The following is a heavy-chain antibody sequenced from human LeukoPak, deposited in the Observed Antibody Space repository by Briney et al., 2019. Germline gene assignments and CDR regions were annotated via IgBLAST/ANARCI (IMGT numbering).Heavy chain of an antibody. V-gene: IGHV3-30-3*01. Sequence: GRSLRLSCAASGFTFSSHSMHWVRQAPGKGLEWVAVISDDGSKKSYADSVKGRFTVSRDNSKNTLYLQMNSPRVEDTAVYYCAREGGYCSSTTCYFDSWGQGTLVTVSS. D-gene: IGHD2-2*01. CDR2: ISDDGSKK. CDR3: AREGGYCSSTTCYFDS. CDR1: GFTFSSHS. J-gene: IGHJ4*02.